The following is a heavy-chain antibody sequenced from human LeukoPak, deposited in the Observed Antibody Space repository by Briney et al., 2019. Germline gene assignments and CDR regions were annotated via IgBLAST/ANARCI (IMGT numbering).Heavy chain of an antibody. D-gene: IGHD6-13*01. CDR3: ARDGYSTPDV. V-gene: IGHV4-34*01. J-gene: IGHJ6*02. Sequence: LVWIVEITHGASTNYNPSLKIRVTLSVDTSKNQFSLKLTSVTAADTAVYYCARDGYSTPDVWGQGTTVTVSS. CDR2: ITHGAST.